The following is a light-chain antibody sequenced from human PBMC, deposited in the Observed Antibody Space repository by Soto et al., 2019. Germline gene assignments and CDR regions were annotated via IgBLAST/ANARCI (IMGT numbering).Light chain of an antibody. Sequence: DIQMTQSPSSLSASLGDRVTITCRASQTISDFLNWYQHKPGKAPKLLIYAASSLQGGVPSRFSGSGSGTNFTLTISGLQSEDLATYFCQQSFSTPRTFGQGTKVE. CDR2: AAS. CDR1: QTISDF. V-gene: IGKV1-39*01. CDR3: QQSFSTPRT. J-gene: IGKJ1*01.